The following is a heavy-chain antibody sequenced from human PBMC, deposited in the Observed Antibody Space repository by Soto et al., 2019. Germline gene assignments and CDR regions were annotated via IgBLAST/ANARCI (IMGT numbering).Heavy chain of an antibody. Sequence: AVYGGSFSGYYWSWIRQPPGKGLEWIGEINHSGSTNYNPSLKSRVTISVDTSKNQFSLKLSSVTAADTAVYYCARGPTYSSFDYWGQGTLVTVSS. CDR1: GGSFSGYY. D-gene: IGHD4-4*01. CDR3: ARGPTYSSFDY. V-gene: IGHV4-34*01. J-gene: IGHJ4*02. CDR2: INHSGST.